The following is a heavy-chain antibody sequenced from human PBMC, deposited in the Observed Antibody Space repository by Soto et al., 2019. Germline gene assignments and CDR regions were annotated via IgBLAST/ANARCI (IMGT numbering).Heavy chain of an antibody. CDR1: GFTFTNYG. D-gene: IGHD1-26*01. J-gene: IGHJ4*02. Sequence: QVQLVESGGGVVQPRRSLRLSCAASGFTFTNYGMHWVRQAPGKGLEWVAVIWYDGSNRFYADSVKGRFTISKDNSQNMLYLQMHSLRPEDTAVYYCTRDPYGGSRYYFDSWGQGTLVTVSS. CDR3: TRDPYGGSRYYFDS. CDR2: IWYDGSNR. V-gene: IGHV3-33*01.